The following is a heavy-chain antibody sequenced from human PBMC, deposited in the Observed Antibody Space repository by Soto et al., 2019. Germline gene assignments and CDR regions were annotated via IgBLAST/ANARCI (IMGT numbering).Heavy chain of an antibody. CDR1: GFTLSGYA. Sequence: EVQLAESGGGLAQPGGSLRLSCAASGFTLSGYAMDWVRQAPGKGLEYVSGISSNGVGTYYANSVQGRFTFSRDNSKNTVYLQMGRLRPEDMAVYYCAGRARPDFYYMVVWGKGTTVTVSS. V-gene: IGHV3-64*01. CDR2: ISSNGVGT. CDR3: AGRARPDFYYMVV. J-gene: IGHJ6*03. D-gene: IGHD6-6*01.